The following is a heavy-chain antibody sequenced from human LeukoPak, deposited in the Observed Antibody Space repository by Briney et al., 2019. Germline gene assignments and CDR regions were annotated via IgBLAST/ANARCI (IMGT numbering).Heavy chain of an antibody. J-gene: IGHJ6*04. V-gene: IGHV3-11*04. CDR2: ISSSGSTI. D-gene: IGHD2-2*01. Sequence: GGXXGLSCAASGFTFSDYYMSWIRQAPGKGLEGVSYISSSGSTIYYADSVKGRFTISRDKAKNSLYLQMNSLRAEDTAVYYCARGPALGYCSSTSCYQGDVWGKGTTVTVSS. CDR3: ARGPALGYCSSTSCYQGDV. CDR1: GFTFSDYY.